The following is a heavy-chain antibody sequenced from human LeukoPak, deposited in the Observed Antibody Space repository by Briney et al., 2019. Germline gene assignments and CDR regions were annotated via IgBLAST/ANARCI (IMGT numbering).Heavy chain of an antibody. CDR2: LYTSGST. Sequence: SETLSLTCTVSGGSISNYYWNWIRQSAGRGLEWIGRLYTSGSTDYNPSLKSRVTISVDTSKNQFSLTMDSVTAADTAVYYCARDLSGSLYFDYWGRGTLVTVSS. V-gene: IGHV4-4*07. J-gene: IGHJ4*02. D-gene: IGHD3-10*01. CDR1: GGSISNYY. CDR3: ARDLSGSLYFDY.